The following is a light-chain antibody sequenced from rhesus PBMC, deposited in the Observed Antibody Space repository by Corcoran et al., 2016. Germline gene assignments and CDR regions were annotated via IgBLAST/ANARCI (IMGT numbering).Light chain of an antibody. CDR2: TIS. V-gene: IGKV1S12*01. CDR3: QQYYDNPLT. CDR1: QNINRN. J-gene: IGKJ4*01. Sequence: DIQMTQSPSALSASVGDRVTISCRASQNINRNLAWYQQKPWKAPNLLIYTISSLQTGTPSRFSGSGSGTDFTLTISSLQPEDSAVYYCQQYYDNPLTFGGGTKVELK.